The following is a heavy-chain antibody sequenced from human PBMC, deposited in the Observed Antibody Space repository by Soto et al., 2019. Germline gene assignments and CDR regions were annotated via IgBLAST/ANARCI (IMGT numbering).Heavy chain of an antibody. CDR2: INPNSGGT. J-gene: IGHJ4*02. D-gene: IGHD2-2*02. CDR1: GYTFTGYY. V-gene: IGHV1-2*02. Sequence: GASVKVSCKASGYTFTGYYMRWVRQAPGQGLEWMGWINPNSGGTNYAQKFQGRVTMTRDTSIGTAYMELSRLRSDDTAVYYCARTKYCSSTSCYNRPFDYWGQGTLVTVSS. CDR3: ARTKYCSSTSCYNRPFDY.